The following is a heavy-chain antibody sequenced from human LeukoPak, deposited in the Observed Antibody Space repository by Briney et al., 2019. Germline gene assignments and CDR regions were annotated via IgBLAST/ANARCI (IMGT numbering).Heavy chain of an antibody. J-gene: IGHJ4*02. CDR2: ISSSSSTI. Sequence: PGGSLRLSCAASGFTFSSYSMNWVRQAPGKGLEWVSYISSSSSTIYYADSVKGRFTISRDNSKNTLYLQMNSLRAEDTAVYYCAKAGLWYSGSPGFDYWGQGTLVTVSS. CDR3: AKAGLWYSGSPGFDY. V-gene: IGHV3-48*01. CDR1: GFTFSSYS. D-gene: IGHD1-26*01.